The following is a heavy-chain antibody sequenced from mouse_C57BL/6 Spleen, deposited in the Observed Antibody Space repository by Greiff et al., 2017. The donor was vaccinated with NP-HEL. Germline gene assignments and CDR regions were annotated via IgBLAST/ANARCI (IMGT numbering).Heavy chain of an antibody. CDR3: ARSLYYYGSSYFDY. CDR1: GYTFTSYG. J-gene: IGHJ2*01. D-gene: IGHD1-1*01. Sequence: VQLQESGAELARPGASVKLSCKASGYTFTSYGISWVKQRTGQGLEWIGEIYPRSGNTYYNEKFKGKATLTADKSSSTAYMELRSLTSEDSAVYFCARSLYYYGSSYFDYWGQGTTLTVSS. V-gene: IGHV1-81*01. CDR2: IYPRSGNT.